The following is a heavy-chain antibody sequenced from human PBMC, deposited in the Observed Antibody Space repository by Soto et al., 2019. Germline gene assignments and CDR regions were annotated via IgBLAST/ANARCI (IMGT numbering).Heavy chain of an antibody. J-gene: IGHJ4*02. CDR3: AREHGSGSYPFDY. Sequence: QVQLVESGGGVVQPGRSLRLSCAASGFTFSSYGMHWVRQAPGKGLEWVAVIWDDGSNKYYADSVKGRFTISRDNSKNTLYLQMNSLRAEDTAVYYCAREHGSGSYPFDYWGQGTLVTVSS. CDR2: IWDDGSNK. V-gene: IGHV3-33*01. CDR1: GFTFSSYG. D-gene: IGHD3-10*01.